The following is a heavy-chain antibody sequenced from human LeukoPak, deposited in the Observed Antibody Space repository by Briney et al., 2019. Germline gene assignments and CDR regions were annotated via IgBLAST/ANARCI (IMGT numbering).Heavy chain of an antibody. J-gene: IGHJ4*02. Sequence: GESLKISCKGSGYTFTNYWIAWVRQMPGKGLEWMGIIYPGDSDTRYSPSFQGQVTLSADKSISTAFLQWSSPEASDTAMYYCARTYRSSDPFDYWGQGTLVTVSS. CDR1: GYTFTNYW. CDR3: ARTYRSSDPFDY. V-gene: IGHV5-51*01. D-gene: IGHD6-6*01. CDR2: IYPGDSDT.